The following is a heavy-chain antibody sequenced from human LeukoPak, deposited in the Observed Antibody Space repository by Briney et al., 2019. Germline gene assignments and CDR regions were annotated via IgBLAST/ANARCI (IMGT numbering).Heavy chain of an antibody. CDR1: GFTFSSYE. D-gene: IGHD5-12*01. J-gene: IGHJ5*02. V-gene: IGHV3-74*01. CDR3: ARDRGYQMVDP. CDR2: INGDGSST. Sequence: GGSLRLSCAASGFTFSSYEMNWVRQAPGKGLVWVSRINGDGSSTDYADSVKGRFTISRDNAKNTLYLQMNSLTAEDTAVYYCARDRGYQMVDPWGQGTLVTVSS.